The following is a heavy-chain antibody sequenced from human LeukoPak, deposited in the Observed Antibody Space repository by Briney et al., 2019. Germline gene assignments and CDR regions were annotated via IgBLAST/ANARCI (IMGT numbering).Heavy chain of an antibody. CDR1: GYTFTSYG. CDR2: ISAYNGNT. D-gene: IGHD5-18*01. V-gene: IGHV1-18*01. J-gene: IGHJ6*03. Sequence: ASVKVSCEASGYTFTSYGISRVRQAPGQGLEWMGWISAYNGNTNYAQKLQGRVTMTTDTSTSIAYMELRSLRSDDTAVYYCARAIRGPQLWLRGSYYYYMDVWGKGTTVTVSS. CDR3: ARAIRGPQLWLRGSYYYYMDV.